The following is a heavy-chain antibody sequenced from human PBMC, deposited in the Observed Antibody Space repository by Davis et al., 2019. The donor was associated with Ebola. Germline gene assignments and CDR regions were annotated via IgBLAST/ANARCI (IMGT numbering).Heavy chain of an antibody. Sequence: PGGSLRLSCTVSGGSISSYYWSWIRQPPGKGLEWIGYIYYSGSTNYNPSLKSRVTISVDTSKNQFSLKLSSVTAADTAVYYCARDPTTGTWAFDIWGQGTMVTVSS. V-gene: IGHV4-59*01. CDR1: GGSISSYY. CDR3: ARDPTTGTWAFDI. D-gene: IGHD1-1*01. CDR2: IYYSGST. J-gene: IGHJ3*02.